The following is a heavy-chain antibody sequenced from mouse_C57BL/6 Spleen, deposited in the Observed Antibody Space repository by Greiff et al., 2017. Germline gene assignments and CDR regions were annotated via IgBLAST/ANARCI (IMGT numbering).Heavy chain of an antibody. Sequence: QVQLQQSGAELVRPGTSVKVSCKASGYAFTNYLIEWVKQRPGQGLEWIGVINPGSGGTNYNEKFKGKATLTADKSSSTAYMQLSSLTSEDSAVYFCARERLSYYSEGFAYWGQGTLVTVSA. D-gene: IGHD2-12*01. CDR1: GYAFTNYL. J-gene: IGHJ3*01. CDR3: ARERLSYYSEGFAY. V-gene: IGHV1-54*01. CDR2: INPGSGGT.